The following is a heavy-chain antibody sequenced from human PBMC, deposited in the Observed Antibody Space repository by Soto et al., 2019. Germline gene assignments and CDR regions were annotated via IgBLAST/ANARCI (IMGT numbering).Heavy chain of an antibody. CDR2: ISYDGSNK. Sequence: VGSLRLSCASSVCTFSSYAMHCVRQSPGKWLEWVAVISYDGSNKYYADSVKGRFTISRDNSKNTLYLQMNSLRAEDTAVYYCAREIRFLAWLLLQYWGQGILVNVSS. CDR3: AREIRFLAWLLLQY. CDR1: VCTFSSYA. D-gene: IGHD3-3*01. V-gene: IGHV3-30-3*01. J-gene: IGHJ4*02.